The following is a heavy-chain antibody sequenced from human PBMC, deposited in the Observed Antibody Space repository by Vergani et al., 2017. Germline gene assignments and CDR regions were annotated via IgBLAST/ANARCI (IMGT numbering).Heavy chain of an antibody. J-gene: IGHJ4*02. CDR2: IITFFGTA. V-gene: IGHV1-69*13. CDR3: ARGGINDYGGLWGFDY. Sequence: QVQLVQSGAEVKKPGSSVKVSCKASGGPFKNSAFSWVRQVPGQGLEWMGRIITFFGTANYAQKFQGRVTITADESTSTAYMELSSLRSEDTAVYYCARGGINDYGGLWGFDYWGQGTLVTVSS. CDR1: GGPFKNSA. D-gene: IGHD4-23*01.